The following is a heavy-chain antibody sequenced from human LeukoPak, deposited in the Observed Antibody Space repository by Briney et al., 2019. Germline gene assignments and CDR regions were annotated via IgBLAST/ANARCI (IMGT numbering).Heavy chain of an antibody. V-gene: IGHV3-30*03. D-gene: IGHD2-2*01. CDR3: ARDIVVVPAAPDY. CDR1: GFSFSSYG. J-gene: IGHJ4*02. CDR2: ISYDGSNK. Sequence: PGGSLRLSCAASGFSFSSYGMHWVRQAPGKGLEWVAVISYDGSNKYYADSVKGRFTISRDNSKSTLYLQMNSLRAEDTAVYYCARDIVVVPAAPDYWGQGTLVTVSS.